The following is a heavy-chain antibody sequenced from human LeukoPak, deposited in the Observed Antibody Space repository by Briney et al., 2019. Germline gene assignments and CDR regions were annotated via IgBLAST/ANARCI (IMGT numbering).Heavy chain of an antibody. D-gene: IGHD6-6*01. CDR1: GYSFTSYW. Sequence: GESLKISCKGSGYSFTSYWIGWVRQMPGKGLEWMGIIYPGGSDTRYSPSFQGQVTISADKSISTAYLQWSSLKASDTAMYYCARGPWGAARSTAFDIWGQGTMVTVSS. V-gene: IGHV5-51*01. CDR2: IYPGGSDT. J-gene: IGHJ3*02. CDR3: ARGPWGAARSTAFDI.